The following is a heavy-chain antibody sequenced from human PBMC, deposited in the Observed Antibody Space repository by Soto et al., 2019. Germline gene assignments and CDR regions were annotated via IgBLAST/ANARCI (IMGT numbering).Heavy chain of an antibody. D-gene: IGHD7-27*01. CDR1: GFTFSSYA. V-gene: IGHV3-23*01. Sequence: EVQLLQSGGGLVQPGGSLRLSCAASGFTFSSYAISWARQAPGKGLEWVSAISNSGGNTYYADSVMGRFTISRDNSKNTLFLQMNSLRAEDTAIYYCAKEWGRPLDYWGQGTLVTVSS. J-gene: IGHJ4*02. CDR2: ISNSGGNT. CDR3: AKEWGRPLDY.